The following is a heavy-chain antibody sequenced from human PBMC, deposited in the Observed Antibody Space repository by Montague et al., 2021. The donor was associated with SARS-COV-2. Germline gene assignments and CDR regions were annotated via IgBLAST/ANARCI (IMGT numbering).Heavy chain of an antibody. CDR1: GYSISSGHY. CDR3: ARDVRYYDFWSGRAQTSPDY. J-gene: IGHJ4*02. V-gene: IGHV4-38-2*02. Sequence: ETLSLTCTVSGYSISSGHYWGWIRQPPGKGLEWIGSIYHSGSTYYNPSLKSRVTISVDTSKNQFSLKLSSVTAADTAVYYCARDVRYYDFWSGRAQTSPDYWGQGTLVTVSS. D-gene: IGHD3-3*01. CDR2: IYHSGST.